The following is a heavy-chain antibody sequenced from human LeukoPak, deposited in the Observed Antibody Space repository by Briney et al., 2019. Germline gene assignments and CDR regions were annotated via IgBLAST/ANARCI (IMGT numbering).Heavy chain of an antibody. V-gene: IGHV3-66*02. Sequence: GGSLRLSCAASGFTVSSNYMSWVRQAPGKGLEWVSLINSGGTTYYADSVRGRFTISRDNSKNTLYLQMNGLRTEDTALYYRARDRIAGHDTFDIWGQGTVVTVSS. CDR3: ARDRIAGHDTFDI. CDR2: INSGGTT. D-gene: IGHD1-14*01. J-gene: IGHJ3*02. CDR1: GFTVSSNY.